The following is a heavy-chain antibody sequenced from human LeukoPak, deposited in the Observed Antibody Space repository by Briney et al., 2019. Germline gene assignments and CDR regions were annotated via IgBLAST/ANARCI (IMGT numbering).Heavy chain of an antibody. CDR1: GFTFSSYW. CDR2: INQDGSEI. Sequence: GGSLRLSCGVAGFTFSSYWMSWVRQAPGKWLEWVANINQDGSEIYYVVSVKGRFTISRDNAKNSLYLQKNSLRAEDTAVYYCARDDGYGDYGYWGQGTLVTVSS. D-gene: IGHD4-17*01. J-gene: IGHJ4*02. V-gene: IGHV3-7*03. CDR3: ARDDGYGDYGY.